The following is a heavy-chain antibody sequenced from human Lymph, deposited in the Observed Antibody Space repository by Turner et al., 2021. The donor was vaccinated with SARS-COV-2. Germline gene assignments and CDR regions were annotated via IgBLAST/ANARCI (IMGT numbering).Heavy chain of an antibody. V-gene: IGHV1-2*02. D-gene: IGHD3-10*01. CDR2: INPNSGGT. CDR1: GYTFTGYY. J-gene: IGHJ4*02. Sequence: QVQLVQSGAAVKKPGASVKVCCKASGYTFTGYYMHWVRQAPGQGLECMGGINPNSGGTNYAQKVQGRVTMTRDTSKSTAYMELSRLRSDDTAVYYCARSRDLQLMVRGVDPFDYWGQGTLVTVSS. CDR3: ARSRDLQLMVRGVDPFDY.